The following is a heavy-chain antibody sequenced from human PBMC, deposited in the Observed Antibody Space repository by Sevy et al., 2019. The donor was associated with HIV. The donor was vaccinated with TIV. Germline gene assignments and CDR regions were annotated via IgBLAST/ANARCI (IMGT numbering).Heavy chain of an antibody. Sequence: GESLKISCAASGFTFSGSAMHWVRQASGKGLEWVGRIRSKANSYATAYAASVKGRFTIARDDSKNTAYLQMNSLKTEDTAVYYCTSRFGGYYYDSSGYYDQGAGAFDIWGQGTMVTVSS. CDR2: IRSKANSYAT. CDR3: TSRFGGYYYDSSGYYDQGAGAFDI. V-gene: IGHV3-73*01. CDR1: GFTFSGSA. J-gene: IGHJ3*02. D-gene: IGHD3-22*01.